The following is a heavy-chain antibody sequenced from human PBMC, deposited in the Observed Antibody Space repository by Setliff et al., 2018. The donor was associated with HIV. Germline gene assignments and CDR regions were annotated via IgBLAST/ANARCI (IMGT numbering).Heavy chain of an antibody. J-gene: IGHJ1*01. CDR1: GGPMSSHY. CDR2: IYSNGNT. CDR3: AGIIATPGTT. D-gene: IGHD6-13*01. V-gene: IGHV4-59*11. Sequence: PSETLSLTCSVSGGPMSSHYWSWIRQSPGKGLEWIGSIYSNGNTNYHPSVKSRVTISIDTSKKQFTLRLTSVTAADTAVYYCAGIIATPGTTWGQGTLVTVSS.